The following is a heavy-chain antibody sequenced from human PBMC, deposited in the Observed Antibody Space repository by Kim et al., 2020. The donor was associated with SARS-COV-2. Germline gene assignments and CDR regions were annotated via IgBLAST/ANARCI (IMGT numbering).Heavy chain of an antibody. CDR1: GFTVSSNY. D-gene: IGHD2-21*02. Sequence: GGSLRLSCAASGFTVSSNYMSWVRQAPGKGLEWVSVIYSGGSTYYADSVKGRFTISRDNSKNTLYLQMNSLRAEDTAVYYCARGIRNDFYYYYGMDVWGQGTTVTVSS. J-gene: IGHJ6*02. CDR3: ARGIRNDFYYYYGMDV. CDR2: IYSGGST. V-gene: IGHV3-53*01.